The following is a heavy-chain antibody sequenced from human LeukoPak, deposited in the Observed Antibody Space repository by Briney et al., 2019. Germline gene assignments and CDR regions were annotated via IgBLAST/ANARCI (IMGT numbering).Heavy chain of an antibody. V-gene: IGHV3-33*01. Sequence: GGSLRLSCAAFGFTFSSYGMHWVRQSPGKGREGVAVIRYDGSNKYYAGSVKARFPISRDNSKNTLYLQMNSLRAEDTAVYYCARGGGVRGVNYFDYWGQGTLVTVSS. CDR2: IRYDGSNK. J-gene: IGHJ4*02. CDR1: GFTFSSYG. CDR3: ARGGGVRGVNYFDY. D-gene: IGHD3-10*02.